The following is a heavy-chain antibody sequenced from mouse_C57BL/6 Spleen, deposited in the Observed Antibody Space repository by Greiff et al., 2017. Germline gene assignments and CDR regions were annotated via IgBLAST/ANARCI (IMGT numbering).Heavy chain of an antibody. Sequence: QVQLKQPGAELVRPGSSVKLSCKASGYTFTSYWMHWVKQRPIQGLEWIGNIDPSDSETHYNQKFKDKATLTVDKSSSTAYMQLSSLTSEDSAVYYCAREGAYYGSSYGDYWGQGTSVTVSS. D-gene: IGHD1-1*01. CDR1: GYTFTSYW. CDR3: AREGAYYGSSYGDY. CDR2: IDPSDSET. J-gene: IGHJ4*01. V-gene: IGHV1-52*01.